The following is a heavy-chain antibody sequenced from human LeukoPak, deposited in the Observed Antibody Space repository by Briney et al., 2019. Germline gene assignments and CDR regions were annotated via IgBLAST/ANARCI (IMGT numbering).Heavy chain of an antibody. V-gene: IGHV3-48*01. Sequence: GGSLRLSCAASGFTFSTYSMNWVRQAPGKGLEWVSYICSSSSTINYADSVKGRFTISRDNAKNSLYLQMNSLRAEDTAVYYCARGGSFDSWGQGTHVTVSS. CDR2: ICSSSSTI. CDR1: GFTFSTYS. CDR3: ARGGSFDS. J-gene: IGHJ4*02.